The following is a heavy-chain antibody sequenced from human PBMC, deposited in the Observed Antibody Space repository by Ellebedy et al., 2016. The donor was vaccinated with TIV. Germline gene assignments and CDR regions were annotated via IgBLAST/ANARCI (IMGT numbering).Heavy chain of an antibody. J-gene: IGHJ5*02. D-gene: IGHD2-2*01. CDR1: GYTFTGYY. V-gene: IGHV1-2*02. Sequence: AASVKVSCKASGYTFTGYYMHWVRQAPGQGLEWMGWNNPNSGGTNYAQKFQGRVTMTRDTSISTAYMELSRLRSDDTAVYYCARVGRKVPAARSNWFDPWGQGTLVTVSS. CDR3: ARVGRKVPAARSNWFDP. CDR2: NNPNSGGT.